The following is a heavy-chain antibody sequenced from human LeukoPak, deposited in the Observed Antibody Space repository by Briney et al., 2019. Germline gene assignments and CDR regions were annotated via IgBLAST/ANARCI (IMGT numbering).Heavy chain of an antibody. D-gene: IGHD6-13*01. CDR3: ARDGSIAAAGINWFDP. J-gene: IGHJ5*02. CDR2: IYTSGST. CDR1: GGSTSSGPYY. Sequence: SETLFLTCTVSGGSTSSGPYYWGWIRQPAGKGLEWIGRIYTSGSTNYNPSLKSRVTISVDTSKNQFSLKLSSVTAADTAVYYCARDGSIAAAGINWFDPWGQGTLVTVSS. V-gene: IGHV4-61*02.